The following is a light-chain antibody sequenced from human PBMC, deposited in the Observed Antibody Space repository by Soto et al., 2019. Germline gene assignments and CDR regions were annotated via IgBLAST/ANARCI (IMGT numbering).Light chain of an antibody. V-gene: IGLV2-14*03. CDR3: SSYTIISARHVV. J-gene: IGLJ2*01. CDR1: SSDVGGYNY. CDR2: EVS. Sequence: QSVLTQPASVSGSPGQSITISCTGTSSDVGGYNYVSWYQQHPGKAPKLMIYEVSNRPSGVSNRFSGSKSGNTASLIISGLRAEDEADYYCSSYTIISARHVVIGGGTKLTVL.